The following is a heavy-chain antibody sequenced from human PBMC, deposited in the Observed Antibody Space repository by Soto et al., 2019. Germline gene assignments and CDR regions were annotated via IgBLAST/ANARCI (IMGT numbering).Heavy chain of an antibody. D-gene: IGHD3-10*01. V-gene: IGHV1-18*04. J-gene: IGHJ4*02. Sequence: ASVKVSCKASGYTFTSYGISWVRQAPGQGLEWMGWVSAYNGNTNYAQKLQGRVTMTTDTSTSTAYMELRSLRSDDTAVYYCASITMVRGVIIALDYWRQGTLVTVSS. CDR2: VSAYNGNT. CDR1: GYTFTSYG. CDR3: ASITMVRGVIIALDY.